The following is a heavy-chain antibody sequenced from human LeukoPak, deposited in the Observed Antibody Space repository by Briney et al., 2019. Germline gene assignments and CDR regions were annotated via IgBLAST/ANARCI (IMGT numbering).Heavy chain of an antibody. CDR3: ARGVAYFDAFDI. J-gene: IGHJ3*02. V-gene: IGHV3-11*04. Sequence: PGGSLRLSCVASGFIFSDYYMSWARQAPGKGLEWVSYISNPSSTKYYADSVKGRFTISRDNAKNSLYLQMNSLRAEDTAVYYCARGVAYFDAFDIWGQGTMVTVSS. CDR2: ISNPSSTK. D-gene: IGHD2/OR15-2a*01. CDR1: GFIFSDYY.